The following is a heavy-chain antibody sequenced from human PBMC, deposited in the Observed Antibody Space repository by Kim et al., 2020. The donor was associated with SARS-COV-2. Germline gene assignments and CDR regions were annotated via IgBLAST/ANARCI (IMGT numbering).Heavy chain of an antibody. CDR1: GASISSSGYY. V-gene: IGHV4-39*01. J-gene: IGHJ4*02. Sequence: SETLSLTCTVSGASISSSGYYWGWIRQPPGKGLEWIGSVYYTGSTYYNPSLKSRVTISVDTSKNQFSLKLSSVTAADTAVYYCARHFGGTSVRVLGLFKFDYWGQGTLVTVSS. CDR2: VYYTGST. CDR3: ARHFGGTSVRVLGLFKFDY. D-gene: IGHD2-8*02.